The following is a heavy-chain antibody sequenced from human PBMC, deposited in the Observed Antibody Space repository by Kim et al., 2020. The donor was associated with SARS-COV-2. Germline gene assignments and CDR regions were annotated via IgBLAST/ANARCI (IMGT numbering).Heavy chain of an antibody. CDR3: ARHPRGFGDSSGYHYWYFDL. CDR1: GGSISSYY. D-gene: IGHD3-22*01. J-gene: IGHJ2*01. CDR2: IYYSGST. V-gene: IGHV4-59*08. Sequence: SETLSLTFTVSGGSISSYYWSWIRQPPGKGLEWIGYIYYSGSTNYNPSLKSRVTISVDTSKNQFSLKLSSVTAADTAVYYCARHPRGFGDSSGYHYWYFDLWGRGTLVTVSS.